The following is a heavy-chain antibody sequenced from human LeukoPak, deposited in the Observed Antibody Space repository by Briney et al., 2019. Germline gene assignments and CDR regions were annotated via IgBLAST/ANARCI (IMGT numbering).Heavy chain of an antibody. J-gene: IGHJ4*02. V-gene: IGHV4-39*01. D-gene: IGHD1-1*01. CDR3: ARQWKH. CDR1: GGPIASSTYY. CDR2: IYYSGNT. Sequence: PSETLSLTCSVSGGPIASSTYYWGWIRQSPGKGLEWIGSIYYSGNTYYNPSLKSRVIISVDTSKNQFSLKLSSVTAADTAVYYCARQWKHWGQGALVTVSS.